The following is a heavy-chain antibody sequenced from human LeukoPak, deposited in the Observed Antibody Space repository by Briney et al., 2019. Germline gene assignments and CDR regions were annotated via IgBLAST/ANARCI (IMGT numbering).Heavy chain of an antibody. CDR3: AKGFRFGELLSYFDY. Sequence: GRSLRLSCAASGFTFSNYDIHWVRQAPGKGLEWVALISYDGNNKYYEDSVKGRFTISRDNSKNTSYLQMNSLRAEDTAVYYCAKGFRFGELLSYFDYWGQGTLVTVSS. CDR2: ISYDGNNK. CDR1: GFTFSNYD. J-gene: IGHJ4*02. D-gene: IGHD3-10*01. V-gene: IGHV3-30*18.